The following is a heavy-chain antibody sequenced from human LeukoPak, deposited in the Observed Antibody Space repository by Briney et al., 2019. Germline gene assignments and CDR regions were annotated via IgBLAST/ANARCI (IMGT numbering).Heavy chain of an antibody. Sequence: SETLSLTCTVSGGSISGYYWSWLRQPPGKGPEWIGDTYYSGSTNYNPSLKSRVTISVDTSKNQFSLKMNSVTAADTAVYYCARLSSSGWSHCDYGGQGTLVTVS. CDR1: GGSISGYY. J-gene: IGHJ4*02. D-gene: IGHD6-19*01. V-gene: IGHV4-59*08. CDR3: ARLSSSGWSHCDY. CDR2: TYYSGST.